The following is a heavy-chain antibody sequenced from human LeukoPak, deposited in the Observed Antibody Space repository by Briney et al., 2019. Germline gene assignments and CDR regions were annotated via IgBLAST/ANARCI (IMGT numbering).Heavy chain of an antibody. CDR1: GFTFSSYW. CDR2: IKQDGSEK. V-gene: IGHV3-7*01. D-gene: IGHD2-15*01. CDR3: ARDRYCSF. J-gene: IGHJ6*04. Sequence: GGSLRLSCEASGFTFSSYWMSWVRQAPGKGLEWVANIKQDGSEKYYVDSVKGRFTISRDNAKNSLYLQMNSLRAEDTAVYFCARDRYCSFWGKGTTVTVSS.